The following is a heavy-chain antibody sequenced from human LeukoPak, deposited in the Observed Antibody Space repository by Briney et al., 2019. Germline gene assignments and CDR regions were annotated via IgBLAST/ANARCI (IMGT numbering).Heavy chain of an antibody. Sequence: SVTVSCMASGGTFSSYAISWVRQAPGQGLEWMGGIIPIFGTANYAQKFQGRVTITTDESTSTAYMELSSLRSEDTAVYYCASRPGIAAAGNNWFDPWGQGTLVTVSS. D-gene: IGHD6-13*01. CDR3: ASRPGIAAAGNNWFDP. CDR1: GGTFSSYA. V-gene: IGHV1-69*05. J-gene: IGHJ5*02. CDR2: IIPIFGTA.